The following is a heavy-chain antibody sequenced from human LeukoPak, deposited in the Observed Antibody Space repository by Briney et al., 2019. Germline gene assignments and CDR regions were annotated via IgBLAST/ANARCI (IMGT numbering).Heavy chain of an antibody. D-gene: IGHD3-10*01. CDR2: IYYSGST. CDR3: ARGGVAAKYYFDF. CDR1: GGSISPLY. V-gene: IGHV4-59*11. J-gene: IGHJ4*02. Sequence: SETLSLTCTVSGGSISPLYWGWIRQAPGKGLEFIGYIYYSGSTNFNPSLKGRVTLSVDTSKSQISLKLTSVTAADTAVYYCARGGVAAKYYFDFWGQGTLVTVSS.